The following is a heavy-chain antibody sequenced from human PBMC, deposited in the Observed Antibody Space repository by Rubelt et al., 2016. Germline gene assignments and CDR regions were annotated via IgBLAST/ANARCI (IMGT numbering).Heavy chain of an antibody. Sequence: GKGLEWIGEIYHSGSTNYNPSLKSRVTISVDTSKNQFSLKLSSVTAADTAVYYCARVADYVWGSWDWGQGTLVTVSS. D-gene: IGHD3-16*01. CDR2: IYHSGST. J-gene: IGHJ4*02. V-gene: IGHV4-34*09. CDR3: ARVADYVWGSWD.